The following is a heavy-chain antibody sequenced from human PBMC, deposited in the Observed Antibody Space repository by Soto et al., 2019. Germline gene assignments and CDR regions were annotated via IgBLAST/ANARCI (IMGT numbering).Heavy chain of an antibody. J-gene: IGHJ4*02. CDR2: IDYSRTT. CDR3: AREQYLPMARNDF. Sequence: SETRSRTWTVSGASISSADFFWTWLREPPGKGLDGIGYIDYSRTTYYNQSLKGRLIMSIDTSRNQFSLSLNSVTAADTAVYFCAREQYLPMARNDFWGQGAQVTVSP. V-gene: IGHV4-30-4*01. CDR1: GASISSADFF. D-gene: IGHD3-10*01.